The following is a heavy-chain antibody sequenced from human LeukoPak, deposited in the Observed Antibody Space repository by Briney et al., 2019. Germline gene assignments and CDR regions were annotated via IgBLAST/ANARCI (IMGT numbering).Heavy chain of an antibody. J-gene: IGHJ3*02. V-gene: IGHV3-74*01. CDR2: IDNDGNGI. CDR1: GFMFSGYW. Sequence: GGSLRLSCAASGFMFSGYWMHWVRQGPEKGLELVSRIDNDGNGIIYADSVKGRFTTSRDNAKNTLYLQMNSLRAEDTAVYYCARDDALGDNALDIWGQGTMVTVSS. D-gene: IGHD3-16*01. CDR3: ARDDALGDNALDI.